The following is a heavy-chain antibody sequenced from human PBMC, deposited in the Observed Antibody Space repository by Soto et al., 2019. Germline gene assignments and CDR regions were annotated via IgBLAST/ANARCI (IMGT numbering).Heavy chain of an antibody. V-gene: IGHV4-59*01. J-gene: IGHJ6*03. D-gene: IGHD2-2*01. CDR1: GGSSSSYY. CDR3: SRVVEDIVVVPAAMVPHYYMDV. CDR2: IYYSGST. Sequence: LETLPHTCTVSGGSSSSYYWSWIRQPTGKGLEWIGYIYYSGSTNYNPSLKSRVTISVDTSKNQFSLKLSSVTAADTAVYYCSRVVEDIVVVPAAMVPHYYMDVWGTGTTVTVSS.